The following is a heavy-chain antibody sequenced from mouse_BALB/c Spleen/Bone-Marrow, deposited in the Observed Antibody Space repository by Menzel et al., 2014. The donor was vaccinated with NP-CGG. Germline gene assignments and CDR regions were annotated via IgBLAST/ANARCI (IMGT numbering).Heavy chain of an antibody. D-gene: IGHD2-4*01. J-gene: IGHJ3*01. CDR1: GYTFTDYA. Sequence: VQLQQSGPELVRPGVSVKIPCKGSGYTFTDYAMHWVKQSHAKSLEWIGVISTYSGNTNYNQKFKGKATMTVDKSSSTAYMELARLTSEDSAIYYCARGSMITTDWFAYWGQGTLVTVSA. CDR3: ARGSMITTDWFAY. CDR2: ISTYSGNT. V-gene: IGHV1-67*01.